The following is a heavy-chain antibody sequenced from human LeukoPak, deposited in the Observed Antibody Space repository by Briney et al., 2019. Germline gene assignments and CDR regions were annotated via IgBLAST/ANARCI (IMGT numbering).Heavy chain of an antibody. CDR2: ISGSATSK. CDR1: GFTLTISYDG. V-gene: IGHV3-23*01. Sequence: GGSLRLSCAASGFTLTISYDGLIRDRQAPGKGLEWVLVISGSATSKYYADSVKGRFTISRDNSKNTVYLQMNSLRAEDTAVYYCAREGNYYDMDVWGQGTTVTVSS. CDR3: AREGNYYDMDV. J-gene: IGHJ6*02.